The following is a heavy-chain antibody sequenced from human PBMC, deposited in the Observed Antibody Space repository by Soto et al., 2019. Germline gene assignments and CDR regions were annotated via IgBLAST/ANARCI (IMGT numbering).Heavy chain of an antibody. CDR2: IYYSGST. V-gene: IGHV4-31*03. J-gene: IGHJ4*02. Sequence: PSETLSLTCTVSGGSISSGGYYWSWIRQHPGKGLEWIGYIYYSGSTYYNPSLKSRVTISVDTSKNQFSLKLSSVTAADTAVYYCARGISIANPLYWGQGTLVTVSS. D-gene: IGHD6-6*01. CDR3: ARGISIANPLY. CDR1: GGSISSGGYY.